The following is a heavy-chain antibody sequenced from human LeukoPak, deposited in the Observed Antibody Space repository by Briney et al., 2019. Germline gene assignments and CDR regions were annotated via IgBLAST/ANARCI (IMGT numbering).Heavy chain of an antibody. Sequence: GRSLRLSCAASGFTFSSYAMHWVRQAPGKGLEWVAVISYDGSNKYYADSVKGRFTISRDNSKNTLYLQMNSLRAEDTAVYYCARDGPHFGSYYYYGMDVWGQGTTVTVS. CDR1: GFTFSSYA. CDR2: ISYDGSNK. CDR3: ARDGPHFGSYYYYGMDV. J-gene: IGHJ6*02. V-gene: IGHV3-30*04. D-gene: IGHD3-16*01.